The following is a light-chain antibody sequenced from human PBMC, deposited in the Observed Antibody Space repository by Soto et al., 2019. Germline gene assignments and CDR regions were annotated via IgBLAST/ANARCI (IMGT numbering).Light chain of an antibody. J-gene: IGKJ4*01. CDR2: GAS. CDR3: QQYGSSPLT. CDR1: ESVSDNY. V-gene: IGKV3-20*01. Sequence: EIVLTQSPGTLSLSPGEGATLSCRASESVSDNYLAWYQQRSGQAPRLVIYGASSRASAVPDRFSGSGSGADFTLTISRLEQEDFEVYYCQQYGSSPLTFGGGTKVDIK.